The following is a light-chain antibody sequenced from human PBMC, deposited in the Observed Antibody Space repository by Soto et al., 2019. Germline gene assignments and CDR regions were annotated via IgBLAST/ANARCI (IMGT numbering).Light chain of an antibody. J-gene: IGKJ1*01. CDR3: QQYKNWPPDRT. V-gene: IGKV3-15*01. CDR1: QSVGSN. CDR2: GAA. Sequence: EIVMTQSPATLTVSPGERATLSCRASQSVGSNLAWYQQKPGQAPRLLSYGAATRATGIPSRFSGSGSRTDFNLNISSLQSEDFAHYFCQQYKNWPPDRTCGQWTKMEIK.